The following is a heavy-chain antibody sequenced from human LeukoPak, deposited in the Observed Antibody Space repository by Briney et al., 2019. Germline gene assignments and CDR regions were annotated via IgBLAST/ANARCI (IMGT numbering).Heavy chain of an antibody. D-gene: IGHD2-2*01. CDR1: GGSFGGYY. J-gene: IGHJ4*02. V-gene: IGHV4-34*01. CDR3: ARGRLTDHGRGHCSSTSCSENDY. CDR2: INHSGST. Sequence: SETLSLTCAVYGGSFGGYYWSWIRQPPGKGLEWIGEINHSGSTNYNPSLKSRVTISVDTSKNQFSLKLSSVTAADTAVYYCARGRLTDHGRGHCSSTSCSENDYWGQGTLVTVSP.